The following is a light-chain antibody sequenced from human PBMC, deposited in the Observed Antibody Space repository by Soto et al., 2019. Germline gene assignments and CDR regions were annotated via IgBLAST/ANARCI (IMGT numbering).Light chain of an antibody. CDR3: TSYASGSSHVV. Sequence: QSALTQPASVSGSPGQSITLSCTGTSSDIGGYDYVSWYQRHPGKAPKLIIYDVNNRPSGVSNRFSGSNSGNTTSLTISGLQADDEADYYCTSYASGSSHVVFGGGTKLTVL. J-gene: IGLJ2*01. CDR1: SSDIGGYDY. CDR2: DVN. V-gene: IGLV2-14*01.